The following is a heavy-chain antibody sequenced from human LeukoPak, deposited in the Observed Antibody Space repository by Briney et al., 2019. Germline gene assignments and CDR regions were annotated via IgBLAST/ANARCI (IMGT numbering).Heavy chain of an antibody. CDR2: ISSSSSYI. CDR1: GFTFSSYS. J-gene: IGHJ4*02. Sequence: PGGSLRLSCAASGFTFSSYSMNWVRQAPGKGLEWVSSISSSSSYIYYADSVKGRFTISRDNAKNSLYLQMNSLRAEDTAVYYCARDQGPAASNSRSPGFDYWGQGTLVTVSS. CDR3: ARDQGPAASNSRSPGFDY. V-gene: IGHV3-21*04. D-gene: IGHD2-2*01.